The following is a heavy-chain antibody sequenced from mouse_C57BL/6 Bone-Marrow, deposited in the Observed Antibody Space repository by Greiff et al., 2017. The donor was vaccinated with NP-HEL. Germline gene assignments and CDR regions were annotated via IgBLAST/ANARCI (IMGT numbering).Heavy chain of an antibody. Sequence: VQLKQSGAELVKPGASVKLSYYMHWVKQRTEQGLEWIGRIDPEDGETKYAPKFKGKATKTADTSSNTAYLQLSSLTSEDTAVYYCARPVTTVVAKGYFDYWGQGTTLTVAS. CDR2: IDPEDGET. V-gene: IGHV14-2*01. D-gene: IGHD1-1*01. J-gene: IGHJ2*01. CDR1: Y. CDR3: ARPVTTVVAKGYFDY.